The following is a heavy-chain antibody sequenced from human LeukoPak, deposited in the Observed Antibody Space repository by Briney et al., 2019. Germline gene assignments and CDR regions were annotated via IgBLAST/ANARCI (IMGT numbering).Heavy chain of an antibody. J-gene: IGHJ4*02. Sequence: GGSLRLSCAASGFTFRAYSMNWVRQAPGKGPEWVSHIISSSSTIYYADSVKGRSTISRDNAKNSLYLQMNSLRDEDTAVYYCVRGDGWFGELLNFDNWGQGTLVTVSS. CDR1: GFTFRAYS. CDR2: IISSSSTI. D-gene: IGHD3-10*01. CDR3: VRGDGWFGELLNFDN. V-gene: IGHV3-48*02.